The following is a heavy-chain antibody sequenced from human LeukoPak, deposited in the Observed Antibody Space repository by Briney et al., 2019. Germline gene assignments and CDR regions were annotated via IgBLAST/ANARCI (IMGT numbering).Heavy chain of an antibody. CDR2: ISYDGSNK. Sequence: GGSLRLSCAASGFTFSSYAMHWVRQAPGKGLEWVAVISYDGSNKYYADSVKGRFTISRDNSKNTLYLQMNSLRAEDTAVYYCARDPYNGNYGDSYYYYMDVWGKGTTVTISS. J-gene: IGHJ6*03. CDR3: ARDPYNGNYGDSYYYYMDV. CDR1: GFTFSSYA. D-gene: IGHD1-26*01. V-gene: IGHV3-30*04.